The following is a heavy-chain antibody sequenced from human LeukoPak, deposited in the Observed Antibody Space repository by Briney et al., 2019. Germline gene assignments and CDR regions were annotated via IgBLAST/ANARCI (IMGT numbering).Heavy chain of an antibody. CDR1: GGSFSGYY. CDR3: AREDYKWFDP. Sequence: SETLSLTCAVYGGSFSGYYWSWIRQPPGKGLEWIGEINHSGSTNYNPSLKSQVTISVDTSKNQFSLKLSSVTAADTAVYYCAREDYKWFDPWGQGTLVTVSS. J-gene: IGHJ5*02. CDR2: INHSGST. V-gene: IGHV4-34*01.